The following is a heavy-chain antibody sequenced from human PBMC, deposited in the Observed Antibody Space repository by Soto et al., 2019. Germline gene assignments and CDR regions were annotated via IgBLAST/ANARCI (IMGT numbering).Heavy chain of an antibody. V-gene: IGHV4-34*01. Sequence: SETLSLTCAVYGGSFIGYYWSWIRQPPGKGLEWIGEINHSGSTNYNPSLKSRVTISVDTSKNQFSLKLSSVTAADTAVYYCARGKYITMVRGGYYYYYGMDVWGQGTTVTVSS. J-gene: IGHJ6*02. D-gene: IGHD3-10*01. CDR2: INHSGST. CDR3: ARGKYITMVRGGYYYYYGMDV. CDR1: GGSFIGYY.